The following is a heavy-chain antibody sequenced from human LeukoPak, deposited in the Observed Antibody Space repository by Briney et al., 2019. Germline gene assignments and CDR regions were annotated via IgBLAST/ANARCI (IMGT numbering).Heavy chain of an antibody. CDR2: LNPNSGNT. V-gene: IGHV1-8*01. CDR3: AREVSHCTNGVCTSSDV. J-gene: IGHJ6*04. D-gene: IGHD2-8*01. CDR1: GYTFTSYD. Sequence: ASVKVSCKASGYTFTSYDINGARQATGQWLDWMGWLNPNSGNTGYAQKFQGRVTMTRNTSISTAYVELSSLRSEDTAVYDCAREVSHCTNGVCTSSDVWGKGTTVTVSS.